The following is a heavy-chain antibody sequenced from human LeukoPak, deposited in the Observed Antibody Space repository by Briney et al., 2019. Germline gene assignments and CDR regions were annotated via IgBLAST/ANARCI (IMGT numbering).Heavy chain of an antibody. CDR2: ISSSGSTI. Sequence: PGGSLRLSCAASGFTFSDYYMSWIRQAPGKGLEWVSYISSSGSTIYYADSVKGRFTISRDNSKNTLYLQMNSLRAEDTAVYYCAKGDDYSNYGDLNWFDPWGQGTLVTVSS. J-gene: IGHJ5*02. V-gene: IGHV3-11*01. D-gene: IGHD4-4*01. CDR1: GFTFSDYY. CDR3: AKGDDYSNYGDLNWFDP.